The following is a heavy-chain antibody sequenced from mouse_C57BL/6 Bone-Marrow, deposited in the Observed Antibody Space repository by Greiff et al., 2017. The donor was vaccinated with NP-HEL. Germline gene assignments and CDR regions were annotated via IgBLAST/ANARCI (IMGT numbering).Heavy chain of an antibody. Sequence: VQLQESGPELVKPGASVKISCKASGYAFSSSWMNWVKQRPGKGLEWIGRIYPGDGDTNYNGKFKGKATLTADKSSSTAYMQLSSLTSEDSAVYFCARRVTTVVDDYAMDYWGQGTSVTVSS. J-gene: IGHJ4*01. CDR2: IYPGDGDT. CDR1: GYAFSSSW. CDR3: ARRVTTVVDDYAMDY. V-gene: IGHV1-82*01. D-gene: IGHD1-1*01.